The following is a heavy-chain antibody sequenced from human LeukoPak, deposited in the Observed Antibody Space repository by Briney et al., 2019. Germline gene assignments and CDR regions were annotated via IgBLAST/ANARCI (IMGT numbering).Heavy chain of an antibody. D-gene: IGHD5-24*01. V-gene: IGHV4-61*02. J-gene: IGHJ3*02. Sequence: SETLSLTCTVSGGSISSGSYYWSWIRQPAGKGLEWIGRIYTSGSTNYNPSLKSRVTISVDTSKNQFSLKLSSVTAADTAVYYCARDIRGIRDGYNLYAFDIWGQGTMVTVSS. CDR2: IYTSGST. CDR3: ARDIRGIRDGYNLYAFDI. CDR1: GGSISSGSYY.